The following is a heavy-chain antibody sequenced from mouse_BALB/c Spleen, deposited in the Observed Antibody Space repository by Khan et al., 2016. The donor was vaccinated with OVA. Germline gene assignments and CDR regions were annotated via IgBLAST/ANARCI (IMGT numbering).Heavy chain of an antibody. CDR1: GYSITSDYA. Sequence: EVQLVESGPGLVKPSQSLSLTCTVTGYSITSDYAWNWIRQFPGNNLEWMGYISYSGNTKYNPSLKSRISITRDTSKNQFFLQLNSVTIEDTATYYCARIKGGDFDYWGQGTTLTVSS. CDR2: ISYSGNT. J-gene: IGHJ2*01. V-gene: IGHV3-2*02. CDR3: ARIKGGDFDY.